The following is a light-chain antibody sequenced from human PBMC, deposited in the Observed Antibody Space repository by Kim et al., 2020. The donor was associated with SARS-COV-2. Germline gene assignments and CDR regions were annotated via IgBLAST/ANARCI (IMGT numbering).Light chain of an antibody. CDR1: QSVSNN. Sequence: IVMTQSPATVSVSPGERATLCCRTSQSVSNNVAWYQQKPGQAPRLLIYDVSTRATGIPARFSGSGSGTDFSLTISSLQSEDFAVYYCKHYSKWTRTFGQGTKVDIK. CDR3: KHYSKWTRT. V-gene: IGKV3-15*01. CDR2: DVS. J-gene: IGKJ1*01.